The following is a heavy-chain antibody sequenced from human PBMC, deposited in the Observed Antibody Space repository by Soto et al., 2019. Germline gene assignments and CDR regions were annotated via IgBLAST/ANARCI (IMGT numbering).Heavy chain of an antibody. CDR2: IIPIFGTA. Sequence: QVKLVQSGAEVKKPGSSVKVSCKASGGTFSSYAISWVRQAPGQGLEWMGGIIPIFGTANYAQKFQGRVTITADESTSTAYMELSSLRSEDTAVYYCARDSEYQLLFNYYYYGMDVWGQGTTVTVSS. CDR3: ARDSEYQLLFNYYYYGMDV. V-gene: IGHV1-69*01. CDR1: GGTFSSYA. D-gene: IGHD2-2*01. J-gene: IGHJ6*02.